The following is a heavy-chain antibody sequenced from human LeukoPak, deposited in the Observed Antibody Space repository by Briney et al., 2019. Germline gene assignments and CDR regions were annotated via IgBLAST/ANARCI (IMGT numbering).Heavy chain of an antibody. Sequence: ASVKVSCKASGYTFTGYYLHWLRQAPGRGFEWMGWINTNSGGTNCAEKFQDRVTMTRDTSISTAYMEMTGLTSDDTAVYYCASGSGSSYWGQGTLVTVSS. CDR1: GYTFTGYY. D-gene: IGHD3-22*01. J-gene: IGHJ4*02. CDR3: ASGSGSSY. CDR2: INTNSGGT. V-gene: IGHV1-2*02.